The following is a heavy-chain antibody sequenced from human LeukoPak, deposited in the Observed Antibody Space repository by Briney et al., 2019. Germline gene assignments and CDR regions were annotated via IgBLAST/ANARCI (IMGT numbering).Heavy chain of an antibody. J-gene: IGHJ4*02. Sequence: TGGSLRLSCAASGLMFNGYWMHWFRQVPGKGLVWVSEINPAGNKKNYADSVWGRFTVSRDNAKDTVYLQMDRVSVGDTAVYYCARGTVGAPGFDYWGRGTLVSVSS. V-gene: IGHV3-74*01. CDR1: GLMFNGYW. D-gene: IGHD6-13*01. CDR2: INPAGNKK. CDR3: ARGTVGAPGFDY.